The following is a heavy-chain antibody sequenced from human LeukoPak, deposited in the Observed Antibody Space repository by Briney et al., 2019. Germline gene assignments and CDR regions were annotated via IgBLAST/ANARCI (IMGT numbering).Heavy chain of an antibody. CDR2: IWYDGSNK. V-gene: IGHV3-33*08. CDR3: ARDPYGEGHFDY. CDR1: GFTFSSYW. J-gene: IGHJ4*02. D-gene: IGHD4-17*01. Sequence: GGSLRLSCAASGFTFSSYWMHWVRQAPGKGLEWVAVIWYDGSNKYYADSVKGRFTISRDNSKNTLYLQMNSLRAEDTAVYYCARDPYGEGHFDYWGQGTLVTVSS.